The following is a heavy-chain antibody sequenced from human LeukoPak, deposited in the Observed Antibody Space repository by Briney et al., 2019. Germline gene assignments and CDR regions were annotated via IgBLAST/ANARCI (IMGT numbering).Heavy chain of an antibody. J-gene: IGHJ5*02. CDR3: ARVVVAGTRSRFDP. CDR1: VYTFTGYY. CDR2: INPNSGGT. D-gene: IGHD6-19*01. V-gene: IGHV1-2*02. Sequence: ASVKLSCKASVYTFTGYYMHWVRHAPGQGLEWMGLINPNSGGTNYAQKFPGRVTMTRGTSISTAYLELSTLRSDHTAVCFFARVVVAGTRSRFDPWGEGTLVTVSS.